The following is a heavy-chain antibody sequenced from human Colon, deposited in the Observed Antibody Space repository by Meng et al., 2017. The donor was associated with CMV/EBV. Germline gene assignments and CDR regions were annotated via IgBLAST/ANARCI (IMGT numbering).Heavy chain of an antibody. J-gene: IGHJ4*02. CDR1: GFSLDSHGVG. D-gene: IGHD2-21*01. CDR2: IYWDDDK. CDR3: SRRRTSIPFDY. Sequence: TLKEFGPPLVKPTQTLPLTCTFSGFSLDSHGVGVGWIRQPPGKAPEWVALIYWDDDKRYSPSLENRLTITKDTSKNQVVLTMTDMGPMDTATYFCSRRRTSIPFDYWGQGILVTVSS. V-gene: IGHV2-5*02.